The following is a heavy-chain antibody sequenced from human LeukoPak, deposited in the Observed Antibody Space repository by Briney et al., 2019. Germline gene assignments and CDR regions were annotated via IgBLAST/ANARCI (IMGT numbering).Heavy chain of an antibody. V-gene: IGHV4-59*01. J-gene: IGHJ5*02. CDR1: GGSISSYY. Sequence: SETLSLTCTVSGGSISSYYWSWIRQPPGKGLEWIGYIYYSGSTNYNPSLKSRVTISVDTSKYQFSLKLSSVTAADTAVYYCARAVVAATRRWFDPWGQGTLVTVSS. CDR3: ARAVVAATRRWFDP. D-gene: IGHD2-15*01. CDR2: IYYSGST.